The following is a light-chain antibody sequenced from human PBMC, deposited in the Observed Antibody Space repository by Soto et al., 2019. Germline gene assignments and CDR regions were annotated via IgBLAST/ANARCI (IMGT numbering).Light chain of an antibody. CDR2: GAS. J-gene: IGKJ5*01. CDR1: QNILSN. V-gene: IGKV3-15*01. CDR3: QQYNNWPIP. Sequence: EIVMTQSPATLSVSPGERATLSCRANQNILSNLAWYQHKPGQAPRLLIYGASTRATGVPARFSGSGSGTEFTLTVSSLQSEDFEVYYCQQYNNWPIPFGQGTRLEI.